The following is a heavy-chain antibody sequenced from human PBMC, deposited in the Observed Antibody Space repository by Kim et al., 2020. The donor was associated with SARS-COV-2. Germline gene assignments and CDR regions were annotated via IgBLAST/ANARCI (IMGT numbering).Heavy chain of an antibody. CDR1: GFTYGDYA. D-gene: IGHD3-10*01. V-gene: IGHV3-9*01. CDR2: TSWNSGSI. CDR3: AKDIEPMVRGGPRGFDY. J-gene: IGHJ4*02. Sequence: GGSLRLSCAASGFTYGDYAMHWVRQAPGNGLEWVSGTSWNSGSIGYADSVKSRFTISRDNAKNSMYLQMNSLRAEDTALYYCAKDIEPMVRGGPRGFDYWGQGTLVTVSS.